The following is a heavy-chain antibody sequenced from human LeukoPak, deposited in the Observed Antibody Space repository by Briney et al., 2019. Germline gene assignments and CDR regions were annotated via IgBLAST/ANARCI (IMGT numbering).Heavy chain of an antibody. CDR1: GGSLSSNRYY. V-gene: IGHV4-39*01. J-gene: IGHJ5*02. D-gene: IGHD5-24*01. CDR3: ARHFKEMATIKRRRDPPNWFDP. Sequence: SETLSLTCAVSGGSLSSNRYYWGWIRQPPGRGLEWIGSIYYSGSTYYNPSLQSLVTISVKTSNTHSSLKLSSVTAADTAVYYCARHFKEMATIKRRRDPPNWFDPWGQGTLVTVSS. CDR2: IYYSGST.